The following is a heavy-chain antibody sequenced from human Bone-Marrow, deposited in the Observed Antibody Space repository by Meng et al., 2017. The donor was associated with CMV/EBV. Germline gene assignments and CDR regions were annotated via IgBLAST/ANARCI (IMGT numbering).Heavy chain of an antibody. V-gene: IGHV3-49*02. J-gene: IGHJ4*02. CDR2: IRSKAYGGTT. Sequence: SWVRQAPGKGLEWVGFIRSKAYGGTTEYAASVKGRFTISRDDSKSIAYLQMNSLKTEDTAVYYCSITIFGVVMGWGQGTLVTVSS. D-gene: IGHD3-3*01. CDR3: SITIFGVVMG.